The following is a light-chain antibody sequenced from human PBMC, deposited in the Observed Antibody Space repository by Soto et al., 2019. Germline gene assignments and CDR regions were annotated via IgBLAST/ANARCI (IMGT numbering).Light chain of an antibody. J-gene: IGKJ4*02. Sequence: MYISLSTLSATVKERVTIICRASQSISSWLAWYQQKPGKAPKLLIYDASSLESGVPSRFSGSGSGTEFTLTISSLQPDNLATYYFQPFISYPCTFGGVTKV. V-gene: IGKV1-5*02. CDR3: QPFISYPCT. CDR1: QSISSW. CDR2: DAS.